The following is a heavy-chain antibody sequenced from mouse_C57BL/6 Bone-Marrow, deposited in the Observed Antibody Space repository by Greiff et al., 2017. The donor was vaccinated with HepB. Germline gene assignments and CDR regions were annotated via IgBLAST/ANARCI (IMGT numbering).Heavy chain of an antibody. CDR3: ARDYSSSPYWYFDV. CDR2: ISYDGSN. CDR1: GYSITSGYY. D-gene: IGHD1-1*01. V-gene: IGHV3-6*01. Sequence: EVKLQESGPGLVKPSQSLSLTCSVTGYSITSGYYWNWIRQFPGNKLEWMGYISYDGSNNYNPSLKNRISITRDTSKNQFFMKLNSVTTEDTATYYCARDYSSSPYWYFDVWGTGTTVTVSS. J-gene: IGHJ1*03.